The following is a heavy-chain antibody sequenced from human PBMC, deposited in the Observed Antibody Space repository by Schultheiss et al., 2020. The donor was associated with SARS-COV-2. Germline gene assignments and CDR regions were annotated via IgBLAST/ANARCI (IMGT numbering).Heavy chain of an antibody. CDR2: IYYSGST. CDR1: GGSISSYY. J-gene: IGHJ5*02. Sequence: SETLSLTCTVSGGSISSYYWSWIRQPPGKGLEWIGYIYYSGSTNYNPSLKSRVTISVDTSKYQFSLKLSSVTAADTAVYYCARASYSSGSNTLGGWFDPWGQGTLVTVSS. V-gene: IGHV4-59*01. CDR3: ARASYSSGSNTLGGWFDP. D-gene: IGHD6-19*01.